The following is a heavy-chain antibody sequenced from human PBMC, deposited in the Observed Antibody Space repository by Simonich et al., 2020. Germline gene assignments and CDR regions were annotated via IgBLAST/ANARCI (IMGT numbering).Heavy chain of an antibody. V-gene: IGHV3-48*03. D-gene: IGHD4-17*01. CDR2: IRSSGSTR. CDR1: GFTFSSYE. Sequence: EVQLVESGGGLVQPGGSLRLSCAASGFTFSSYEMNWVRQAPGKGLEWVSYIRSSGSTRYYADSVKGRFTISRDNAKNSLYLQMNSLRAEDTAVYYCARHYYGDYYFDYWGQGTLVTVSS. J-gene: IGHJ4*02. CDR3: ARHYYGDYYFDY.